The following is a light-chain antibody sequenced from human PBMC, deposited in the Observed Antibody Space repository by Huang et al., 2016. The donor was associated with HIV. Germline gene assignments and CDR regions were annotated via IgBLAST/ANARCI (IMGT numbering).Light chain of an antibody. J-gene: IGKJ1*01. V-gene: IGKV4-1*01. CDR3: QQYYSSPQT. CDR1: QSVYSSSTSKDY. Sequence: DIIMTQSPDSLAVSLGERATLNCRSSQSVYSSSTSKDYMALFQQKPGQPPRLLLFWASTREAVVPDRFSGSGSGTHFTLTITNLEAEDAAIYYCQQYYSSPQTFGQGTRVEVK. CDR2: WAS.